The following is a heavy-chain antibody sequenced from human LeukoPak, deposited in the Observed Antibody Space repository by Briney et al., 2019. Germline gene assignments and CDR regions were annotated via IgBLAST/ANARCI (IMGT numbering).Heavy chain of an antibody. V-gene: IGHV5-51*01. CDR3: ASHQEGAFDY. CDR2: IYPGDSDT. Sequence: KFGESPKTSCKCSGYSFTNYWIGLVRQMPGKGLEWMGIIYPGDSDTRYSPSFQGQVTISADKSISTAYPQWSSLKASDTDMYYCASHQEGAFDYWGQGTLVTVSS. CDR1: GYSFTNYW. J-gene: IGHJ4*02. D-gene: IGHD3-16*01.